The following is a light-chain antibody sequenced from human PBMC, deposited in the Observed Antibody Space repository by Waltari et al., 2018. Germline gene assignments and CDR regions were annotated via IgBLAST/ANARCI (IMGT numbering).Light chain of an antibody. CDR2: DVS. V-gene: IGLV2-14*03. J-gene: IGLJ1*01. CDR3: SSYTSSNTLG. Sequence: QSALTQPASVSGSPGQSITISCTGTSRDVGGYNYVSWYQQHPGKAPKRMIYDVSNRPSGVSNRFSGSKSGNTASLTISGLQAEDEADYYCSSYTSSNTLGFGTGTKVTVL. CDR1: SRDVGGYNY.